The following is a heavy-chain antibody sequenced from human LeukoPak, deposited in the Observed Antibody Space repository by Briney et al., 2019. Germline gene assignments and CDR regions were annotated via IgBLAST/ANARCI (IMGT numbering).Heavy chain of an antibody. CDR1: GDSISNRNYY. CDR2: VYYSGST. D-gene: IGHD3-9*01. Sequence: SETLPLTCTVSGDSISNRNYYWGWIRQSPGKGLEWIGSVYYSGSTFYNPSLKSRLIISVDTSKNQFSLKLSSVTAADTAVYYCARGSIYFGSGWFDPWGQGTLVTASS. J-gene: IGHJ5*02. V-gene: IGHV4-39*07. CDR3: ARGSIYFGSGWFDP.